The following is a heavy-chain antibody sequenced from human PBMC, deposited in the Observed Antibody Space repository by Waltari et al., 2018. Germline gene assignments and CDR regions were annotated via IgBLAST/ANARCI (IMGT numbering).Heavy chain of an antibody. CDR1: GYSFRRSD. J-gene: IGHJ3*02. CDR3: ARGSGDLDI. D-gene: IGHD2-21*01. Sequence: QVQLEQSGAEMVKAGASVRVSCKASGYSFRRSDSSWVRQAPGQGLEWMGWMNTNSGNTGYADKFQGRVTITRNTSINTAYMDLSGLRSEDTAVYYCARGSGDLDIWGQGTMVTVSS. V-gene: IGHV1-8*03. CDR2: MNTNSGNT.